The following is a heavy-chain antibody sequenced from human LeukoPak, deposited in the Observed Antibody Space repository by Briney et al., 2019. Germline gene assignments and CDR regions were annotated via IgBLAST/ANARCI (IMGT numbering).Heavy chain of an antibody. CDR3: ARLMVVAASVYYFDY. V-gene: IGHV4-4*09. D-gene: IGHD2-15*01. CDR1: GGSISSYY. Sequence: SETLSLTCTVSGGSISSYYWSWIRQPPGKGLEWIGYIYTSGSTNYNPSLKSRVTISVDTSKNQFSLKLSSVTAADTAVYYRARLMVVAASVYYFDYWGQGTLVTVSS. J-gene: IGHJ4*02. CDR2: IYTSGST.